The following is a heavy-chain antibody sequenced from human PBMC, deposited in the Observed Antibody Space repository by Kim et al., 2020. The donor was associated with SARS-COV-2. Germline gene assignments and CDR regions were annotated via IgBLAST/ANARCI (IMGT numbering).Heavy chain of an antibody. V-gene: IGHV1-3*01. CDR3: ARGLLGYCSSTSCHYYYYGMDV. CDR1: GYTFTSYA. D-gene: IGHD2-2*01. Sequence: ASVKVSCKASGYTFTSYAMHWVRQAPGQRLEWMGWINAGNGNTKYSQKFQGRVTITRDTSASTAYMELSSLRSEDTAVYYCARGLLGYCSSTSCHYYYYGMDVWGQGTTVTVSS. J-gene: IGHJ6*02. CDR2: INAGNGNT.